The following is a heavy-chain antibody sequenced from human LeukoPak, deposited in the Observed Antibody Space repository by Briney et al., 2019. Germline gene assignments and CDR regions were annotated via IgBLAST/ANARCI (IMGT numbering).Heavy chain of an antibody. V-gene: IGHV4-31*03. J-gene: IGHJ4*02. CDR3: ARGDGYNNDY. D-gene: IGHD5-24*01. CDR2: IYYSGST. Sequence: PSETQSLTCTVSGGSISSGGYYWSWLRQHPGKGLEWIGYIYYSGSTYYNPSLKSRVTISVDTSKNQFSLNLSSVTAADTAVYYCARGDGYNNDYWGQGTLVTVSS. CDR1: GGSISSGGYY.